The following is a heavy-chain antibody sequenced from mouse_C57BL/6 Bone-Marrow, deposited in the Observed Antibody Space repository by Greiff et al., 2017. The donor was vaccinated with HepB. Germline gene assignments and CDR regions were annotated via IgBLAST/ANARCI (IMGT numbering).Heavy chain of an antibody. D-gene: IGHD3-2*02. CDR1: GFTFSGYY. V-gene: IGHV5-12*01. J-gene: IGHJ3*01. CDR2: ISNGGGST. Sequence: EVKLQESGGGLVQPGGSLKLSCAASGFTFSGYYMYWVRQTPEKRLEWVAYISNGGGSTYYPDTVKGRFTISRDNAKNTLYLQMSRLKSEDTAMYYCARRAAQVPFAYWGQGTLVTVSA. CDR3: ARRAAQVPFAY.